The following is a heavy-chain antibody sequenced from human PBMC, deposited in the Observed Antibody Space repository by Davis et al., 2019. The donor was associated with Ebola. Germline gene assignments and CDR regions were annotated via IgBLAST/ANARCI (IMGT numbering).Heavy chain of an antibody. J-gene: IGHJ5*02. D-gene: IGHD6-13*01. CDR3: AHSPAAAGTFDP. V-gene: IGHV2-5*02. CDR2: IYWDDDK. Sequence: SGPTLVKPTQTLTLTCTFSGFSLPTSGVGVGWLRQPPGKALEWLALIYWDDDKRYSPSLKTRLTITKDTSKNQVVLTMTNMDPVDTATYYCAHSPAAAGTFDPWGQGTLVTVSS. CDR1: GFSLPTSGVG.